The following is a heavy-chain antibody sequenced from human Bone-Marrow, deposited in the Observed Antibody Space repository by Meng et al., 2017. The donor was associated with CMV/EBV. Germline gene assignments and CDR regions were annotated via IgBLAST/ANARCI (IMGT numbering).Heavy chain of an antibody. D-gene: IGHD1-26*01. Sequence: GSLRLSCNVSGGSISSYYWSYIRQPPGKGLEWTGYIYNSGRTNYNPSLKSRVTISVDTYKNQFSLKLTSVTTADTAVYFCAREGGATYFPPGTFDIWGQGTMVTVSS. CDR2: IYNSGRT. CDR1: GGSISSYY. CDR3: AREGGATYFPPGTFDI. V-gene: IGHV4-59*01. J-gene: IGHJ3*02.